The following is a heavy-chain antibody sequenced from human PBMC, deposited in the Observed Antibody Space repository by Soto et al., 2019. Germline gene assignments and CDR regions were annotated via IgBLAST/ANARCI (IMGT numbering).Heavy chain of an antibody. V-gene: IGHV4-31*03. J-gene: IGHJ5*02. CDR1: GGSIGSGAYY. Sequence: SETLSLTCTVSGGSIGSGAYYWSWIRQHPGKGLEWIGYIYDSGSTYYNPSLKSRVTISVDTSKNQFSLKLSSVTAADTAVYYCAKADFGDDNWFDPWGQGTLVTVS. CDR3: AKADFGDDNWFDP. CDR2: IYDSGST. D-gene: IGHD4-17*01.